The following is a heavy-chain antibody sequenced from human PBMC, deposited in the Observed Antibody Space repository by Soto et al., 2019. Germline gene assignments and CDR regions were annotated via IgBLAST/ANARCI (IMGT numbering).Heavy chain of an antibody. V-gene: IGHV1-69*13. CDR1: GGTFSSYA. J-gene: IGHJ5*02. D-gene: IGHD5-18*01. Sequence: SVKVSCKASGGTFSSYAISWERQAPGQGLEWMGGIIPIFGTANYAQKFQGRVTITADESTSTAYMELSSLRSEDTAVYYCARLYGYRNWFDPWGQGTLVTVSS. CDR2: IIPIFGTA. CDR3: ARLYGYRNWFDP.